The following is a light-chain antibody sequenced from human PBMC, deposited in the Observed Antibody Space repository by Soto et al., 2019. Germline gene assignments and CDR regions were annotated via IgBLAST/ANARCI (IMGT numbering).Light chain of an antibody. V-gene: IGKV1-5*01. Sequence: DIQMTQSPSTLSASVGDRVTITCRASQSIRNWLAWYQQKPGKVPKLLIYDASALPRGVPSRFSGSGSGTKFTLTIASLQPDDFATYYCQQYETFSGTFGPGTKVDIK. CDR2: DAS. CDR1: QSIRNW. J-gene: IGKJ1*01. CDR3: QQYETFSGT.